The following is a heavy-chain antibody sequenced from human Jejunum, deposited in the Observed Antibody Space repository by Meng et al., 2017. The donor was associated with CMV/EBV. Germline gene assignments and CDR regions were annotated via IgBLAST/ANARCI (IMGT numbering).Heavy chain of an antibody. CDR2: IYHSGIT. V-gene: IGHV4-39*07. CDR1: VSSNSYY. J-gene: IGHJ6*02. D-gene: IGHD3-22*01. CDR3: ARDDYDSRGYEVGIDV. Sequence: VSSNSYYWGWIRQTPGKGLEWIGNIYHSGITYYNPSLKSRVTISLDTPKNQFSLKLSSVTAADTAVYYCARDDYDSRGYEVGIDVWGQGTTVTVSS.